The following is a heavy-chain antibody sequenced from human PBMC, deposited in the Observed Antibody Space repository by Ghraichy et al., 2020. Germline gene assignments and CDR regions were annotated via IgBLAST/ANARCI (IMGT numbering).Heavy chain of an antibody. D-gene: IGHD2-2*01. CDR3: ARELRDYQLLWADAFDI. J-gene: IGHJ3*02. CDR2: ISSSSRTI. CDR1: GFTFSTHS. V-gene: IGHV3-48*01. Sequence: GGSLRLSCAASGFTFSTHSISWVRQAPGKGLEWVSYISSSSRTIHYADSVKGRFTISRDNAKNSLYLQMNSLRAEDTAVYYCARELRDYQLLWADAFDIWGKGTMVTGSS.